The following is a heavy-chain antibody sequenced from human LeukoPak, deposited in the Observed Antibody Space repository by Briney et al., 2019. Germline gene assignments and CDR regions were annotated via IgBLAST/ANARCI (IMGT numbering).Heavy chain of an antibody. CDR3: ARWLTYGNFDY. CDR1: GYTFTSYG. V-gene: IGHV1-18*01. J-gene: IGHJ4*02. Sequence: ASVKVSCKASGYTFTSYGITWVRQAPGQGLEWMAWISPYNGDTNYTQNLQGRVTMTTDTSTSTAYTELRSLRSDDTAVYYCARWLTYGNFDYWGQGTLVTVSS. D-gene: IGHD3-22*01. CDR2: ISPYNGDT.